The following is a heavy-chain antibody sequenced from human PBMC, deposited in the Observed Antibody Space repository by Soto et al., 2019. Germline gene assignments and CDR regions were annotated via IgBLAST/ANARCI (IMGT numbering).Heavy chain of an antibody. CDR2: ISSSGSTI. J-gene: IGHJ6*03. CDR3: ARRHYGSGSDQYYYYMDV. V-gene: IGHV3-11*01. Sequence: GGSLRLSCAASGFTFSDYYMSWIRQAPGKGLEWVSYISSSGSTIYYADSVKGRFTISRDNAKNSLYLQMNSLRAEDTAVYYCARRHYGSGSDQYYYYMDVWGKGTTVTVSS. CDR1: GFTFSDYY. D-gene: IGHD3-10*01.